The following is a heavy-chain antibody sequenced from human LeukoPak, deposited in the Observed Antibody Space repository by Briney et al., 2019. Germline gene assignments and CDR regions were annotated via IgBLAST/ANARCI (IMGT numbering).Heavy chain of an antibody. J-gene: IGHJ4*02. CDR2: ISGSGGST. V-gene: IGHV3-23*01. Sequence: GGSLRLSCAASGFTFSTYTMSWVRQAPGKGLEWVSTISGSGGSTYYADSVKGRFSISRDNSKSTLYLQMNSLRAEDTAVYYCAKDPYRASSGLVDYWGQGTLVTVSS. CDR1: GFTFSTYT. D-gene: IGHD5-12*01. CDR3: AKDPYRASSGLVDY.